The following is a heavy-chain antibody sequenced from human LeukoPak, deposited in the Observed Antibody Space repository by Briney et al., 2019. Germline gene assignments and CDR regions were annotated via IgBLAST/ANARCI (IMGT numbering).Heavy chain of an antibody. CDR2: ISSSSSYI. CDR3: AREAPSIAAAGSY. CDR1: GFTFSNSW. J-gene: IGHJ4*02. D-gene: IGHD6-13*01. V-gene: IGHV3-21*01. Sequence: PGGSLRLSCAASGFTFSNSWMTWVRQAPGKGLEWVSSISSSSSYIYYADSVKGRFTISRDNAKNSLYLQMNSLRAEDTAVYYCAREAPSIAAAGSYWGQGTLVTVSS.